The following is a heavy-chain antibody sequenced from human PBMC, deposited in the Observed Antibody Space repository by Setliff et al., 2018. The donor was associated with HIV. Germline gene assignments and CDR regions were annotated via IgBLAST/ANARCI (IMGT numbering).Heavy chain of an antibody. V-gene: IGHV4-39*01. J-gene: IGHJ4*02. D-gene: IGHD3-16*01. Sequence: SETLSLTCTVSGVSISSSNYYWAWIRQPPGRGLEWIGNILYSGSTYYNPSLRSRVTISVDTSKNQFSLKLGSVTAADTAVYYCARPQVGWGGGSHFDHWGQGTLVTVSS. CDR3: ARPQVGWGGGSHFDH. CDR2: ILYSGST. CDR1: GVSISSSNYY.